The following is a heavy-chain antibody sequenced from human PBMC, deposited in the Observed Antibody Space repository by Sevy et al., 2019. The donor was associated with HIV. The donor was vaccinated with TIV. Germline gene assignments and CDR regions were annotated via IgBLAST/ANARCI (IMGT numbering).Heavy chain of an antibody. CDR3: ARWRGAQSEFDY. J-gene: IGHJ4*02. Sequence: GGSLRLSCAASGFTFSSYWMSWVRQAPGKGLEWVADIKKDGSVKLYADAVKGRFTISRDNAENSVDLQMKSLRAEDTAVYFCARWRGAQSEFDYWGQGTRVPVSS. D-gene: IGHD3-3*01. CDR2: IKKDGSVK. CDR1: GFTFSSYW. V-gene: IGHV3-7*01.